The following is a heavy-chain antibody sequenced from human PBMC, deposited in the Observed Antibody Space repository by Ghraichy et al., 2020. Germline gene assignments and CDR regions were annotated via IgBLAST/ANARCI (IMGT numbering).Heavy chain of an antibody. CDR3: AKGATAGVPSYFDY. CDR2: ISGSGGTT. D-gene: IGHD6-13*01. V-gene: IGHV3-23*01. Sequence: LSLTCAASGFTFSTYAMSWVRQAPGKGLEWVSAISGSGGTTFYADSVQGRFTISRDNSKNTLFLLLNSLRAQDTAVYFCAKGATAGVPSYFDYWGQGTLVTVSS. J-gene: IGHJ4*02. CDR1: GFTFSTYA.